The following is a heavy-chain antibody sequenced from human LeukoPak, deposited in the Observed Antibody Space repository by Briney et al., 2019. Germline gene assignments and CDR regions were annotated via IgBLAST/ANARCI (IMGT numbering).Heavy chain of an antibody. D-gene: IGHD6-6*01. J-gene: IGHJ4*02. CDR2: INAGNGNT. Sequence: GASVKVSCKASGYTITSYAMHWVRQAPGQRLEWMGWINAGNGNTKYSQKFQGRVTITRDTSASTAYMELSSLRSEDTAVYYCARLGSSSWSDTTYYFDYWGQGTLVTVSS. V-gene: IGHV1-3*01. CDR3: ARLGSSSWSDTTYYFDY. CDR1: GYTITSYA.